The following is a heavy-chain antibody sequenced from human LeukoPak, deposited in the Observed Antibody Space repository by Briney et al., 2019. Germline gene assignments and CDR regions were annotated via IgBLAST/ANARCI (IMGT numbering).Heavy chain of an antibody. CDR1: GYTLTELS. CDR2: FDPEDGET. Sequence: ASVKVSCKVSGYTLTELSMHWVRQAPGKGLEWMGGFDPEDGETIYAQKFQGRVTMTRDTSTSTVYMELSSLRSEDTAVYYCARHKWFDPWGQGTLVTVSS. V-gene: IGHV1-24*01. J-gene: IGHJ5*02. CDR3: ARHKWFDP.